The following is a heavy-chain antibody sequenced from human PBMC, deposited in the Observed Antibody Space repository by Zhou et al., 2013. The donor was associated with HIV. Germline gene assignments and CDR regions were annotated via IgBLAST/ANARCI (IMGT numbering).Heavy chain of an antibody. J-gene: IGHJ6*03. Sequence: QVQLLQSGAEVKKPGASVKVSCKTSGFTFTGFGISWVRQAPGQGLEWMGWISSYNGHTNYAQKFQGRLTVTTDTSTSTAYMELRSLASDDTAVYYCARAYSTSWYGGGFFYMDVWGKGTTVTVS. CDR2: ISSYNGHT. V-gene: IGHV1-18*01. CDR3: ARAYSTSWYGGGFFYMDV. CDR1: GFTFTGFG. D-gene: IGHD4-4*01.